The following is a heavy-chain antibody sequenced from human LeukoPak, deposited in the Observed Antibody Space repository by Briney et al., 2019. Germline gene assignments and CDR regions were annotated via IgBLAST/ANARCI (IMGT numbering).Heavy chain of an antibody. D-gene: IGHD4-17*01. CDR3: ARHWVLGRDLRYNWFDP. Sequence: KPSETLSLTCTVSGGSISSGGYYWSWIRQHPGKGLEWIGYIYYSGSTYYNPSLKSRVTISVDTSKNQFSLKLSSVTAADTAVYYCARHWVLGRDLRYNWFDPWGQGTLVTVSS. CDR2: IYYSGST. CDR1: GGSISSGGYY. V-gene: IGHV4-31*03. J-gene: IGHJ5*02.